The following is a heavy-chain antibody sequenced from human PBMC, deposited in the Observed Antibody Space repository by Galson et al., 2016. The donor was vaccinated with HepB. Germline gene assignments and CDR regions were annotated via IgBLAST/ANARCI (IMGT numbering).Heavy chain of an antibody. CDR2: ITGGAGTT. V-gene: IGHV3-23*01. Sequence: SLRLSCAASDFSFRSYAMAWVRQAPGKGLEWVSTITGGAGTTFYADSVKGRFSISRDNSKNTLHLQITGLRAEDTAVYYCARAAGGVMGSYYFDCWGQGTLVTVSS. D-gene: IGHD3-16*01. J-gene: IGHJ4*02. CDR1: DFSFRSYA. CDR3: ARAAGGVMGSYYFDC.